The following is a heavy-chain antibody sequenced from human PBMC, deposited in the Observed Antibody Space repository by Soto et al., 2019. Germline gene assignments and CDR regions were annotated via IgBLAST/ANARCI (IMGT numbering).Heavy chain of an antibody. V-gene: IGHV4-61*01. CDR1: SGSVSSHSYY. CDR2: IYYSGST. CDR3: ARTYCSSASCYGLYYFGMDV. J-gene: IGHJ6*02. Sequence: LSLTCTVPSGSVSSHSYYWSWIRQPPGKGLEWIGYIYYSGSTYYNPSLKSQVTISVDTSKNQFSLKLRSVTAADTAVYYCARTYCSSASCYGLYYFGMDVWGQGTTVTVSS. D-gene: IGHD2-2*01.